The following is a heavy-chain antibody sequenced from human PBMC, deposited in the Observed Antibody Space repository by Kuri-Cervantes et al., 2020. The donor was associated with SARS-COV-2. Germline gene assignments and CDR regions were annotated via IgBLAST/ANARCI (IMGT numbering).Heavy chain of an antibody. Sequence: GGSLRLSCADSGVTFSLYAMHWGRQTPGKGLEWVAVIWYDGSNKYYADSVKGRFTISRDNSKNTLYLQMNSLRAEDTAVYCCARDGRRITIFGVVIITFDYWGQGTLVTVSS. CDR1: GVTFSLYA. D-gene: IGHD3-3*01. CDR3: ARDGRRITIFGVVIITFDY. CDR2: IWYDGSNK. V-gene: IGHV3-33*08. J-gene: IGHJ4*02.